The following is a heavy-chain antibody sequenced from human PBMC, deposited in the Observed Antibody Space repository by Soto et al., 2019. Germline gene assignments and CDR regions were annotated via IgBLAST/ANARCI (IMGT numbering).Heavy chain of an antibody. J-gene: IGHJ3*01. CDR2: INTDGSST. D-gene: IGHD3-9*01. V-gene: IGHV3-74*01. CDR3: ARSPGGYYID. CDR1: GFSFSNYW. Sequence: EVQLVESGGGLVQPGGSLRLSCTDSGFSFSNYWMHWVRQGPGKGLVWVSRINTDGSSTNYADSVKGRFTISRDNAKYTLYLQMNSLRAEDAAVYYCARSPGGYYIDWGQGTMVTVSS.